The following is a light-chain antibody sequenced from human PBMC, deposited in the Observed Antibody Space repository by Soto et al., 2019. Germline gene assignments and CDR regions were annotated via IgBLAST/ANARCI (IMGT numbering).Light chain of an antibody. J-gene: IGKJ1*01. CDR3: QQYGSSPTT. V-gene: IGKV3-20*01. CDR1: HSVTSNS. Sequence: EIVLTQSPGTLSLSPGERATLSCRASHSVTSNSLAWYQQKPGQAPRLLFFGASIRATGLPDRFSGSGSGTDFTLTISRLEPEDFAVYHCQQYGSSPTTFGQGTKVEIK. CDR2: GAS.